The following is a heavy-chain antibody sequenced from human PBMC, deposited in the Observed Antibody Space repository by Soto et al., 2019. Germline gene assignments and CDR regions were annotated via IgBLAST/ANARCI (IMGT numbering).Heavy chain of an antibody. D-gene: IGHD2-2*01. CDR1: GGSISSGDYY. CDR2: IYYSGST. CDR3: ARDSYCISTSCYPYYYYGMDV. V-gene: IGHV4-30-4*01. J-gene: IGHJ6*02. Sequence: QVQLQESGPGLVRPSQTLSLTCTVSGGSISSGDYYWSWIRQPPGKGLEWIGYIYYSGSTYYNPSLKSRVTISVDTSKNQFSLKLSSVTAADPAVYYCARDSYCISTSCYPYYYYGMDVWGQGTTVTVSS.